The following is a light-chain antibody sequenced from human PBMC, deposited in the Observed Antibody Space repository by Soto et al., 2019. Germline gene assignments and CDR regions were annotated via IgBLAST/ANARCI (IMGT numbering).Light chain of an antibody. J-gene: IGKJ1*01. V-gene: IGKV1-5*01. CDR2: DAS. Sequence: DIQMTQSPSTLSASVGDRVTLTCRASQSISSWLAWYQQKPGKAPKLLIYDASTLESGVPSRFSGSGSGTEFTLTISSLQPDDFATYYCQQYNRTFGQGTKVEIK. CDR1: QSISSW. CDR3: QQYNRT.